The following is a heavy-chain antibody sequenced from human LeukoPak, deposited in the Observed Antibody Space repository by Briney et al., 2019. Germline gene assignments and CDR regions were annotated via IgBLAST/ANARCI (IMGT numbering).Heavy chain of an antibody. J-gene: IGHJ4*02. CDR2: IGHDGSGA. CDR1: GFPFNNYW. D-gene: IGHD5-12*01. CDR3: DY. Sequence: PGGFLRLSCAASGFPFNNYWMHWVRQSPGKGLICVARIGHDGSGAGYADSVKGRFTISRDNAKSTLYLQMNNCARYQQTGYESDYWGQGTLVTVSS. V-gene: IGHV3-74*01.